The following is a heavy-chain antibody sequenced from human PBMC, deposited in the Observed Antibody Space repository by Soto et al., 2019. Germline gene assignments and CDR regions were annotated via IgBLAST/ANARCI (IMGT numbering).Heavy chain of an antibody. CDR1: GFTFSTYS. CDR3: ARPTDYYDSSRPPDY. J-gene: IGHJ4*02. CDR2: ISSSSSTI. D-gene: IGHD3-22*01. V-gene: IGHV3-48*01. Sequence: PGGSLRLSCAASGFTFSTYSMNWVRQAPGKGLEWVSYISSSSSTIFYTDSVKGRFTVSRDNAKNSLYPQMNSLRAEDTAVYYCARPTDYYDSSRPPDYWGKESLVTIAS.